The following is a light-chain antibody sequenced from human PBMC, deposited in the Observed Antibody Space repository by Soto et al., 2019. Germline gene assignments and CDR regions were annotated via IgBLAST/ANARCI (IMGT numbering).Light chain of an antibody. Sequence: QAVLTQSPSASASLGASVKLTCTLSSGHSSYAIAWHQQQPEKGPRYLMKLYSDGSHSKGDGIPDRFSGSSSGAERYLTISSLQSEDEADYYCQTWGTGIVLFGGGTKVTFL. V-gene: IGLV4-69*01. CDR3: QTWGTGIVL. J-gene: IGLJ2*01. CDR1: SGHSSYA. CDR2: LYSDGSH.